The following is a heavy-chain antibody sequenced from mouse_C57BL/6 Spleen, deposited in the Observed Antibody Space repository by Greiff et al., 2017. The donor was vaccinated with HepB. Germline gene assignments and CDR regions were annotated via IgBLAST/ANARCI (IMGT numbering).Heavy chain of an antibody. CDR3: ARNFITTAHPYYAMDY. J-gene: IGHJ4*01. CDR1: GYTFTSYT. Sequence: VQLQQSGAELARPGASVKMSCKASGYTFTSYTMHWVKQRPGQGLEWIGYINPSSGYTKYNQKFKDKATLTADKSSSTAYMQLSSLTSEDSAVYYCARNFITTAHPYYAMDYWGQGTSVTVSS. CDR2: INPSSGYT. V-gene: IGHV1-4*01. D-gene: IGHD1-2*01.